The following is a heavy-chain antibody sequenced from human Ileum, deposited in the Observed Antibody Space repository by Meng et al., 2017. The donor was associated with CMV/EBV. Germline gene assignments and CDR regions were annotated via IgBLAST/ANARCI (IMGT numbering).Heavy chain of an antibody. CDR3: ANIGYSESF. CDR1: GYSISSGYY. J-gene: IGHJ4*02. Sequence: SETLSLTCTVSGYSISSGYYWGWIRQPPGKGLEWIGSIYHSGSTYYNPSLKSRVTISVDTSKNQFSLKLTSVTAADTAIYYCANIGYSESFWGQGTLVTVSS. V-gene: IGHV4-38-2*02. CDR2: IYHSGST. D-gene: IGHD5-12*01.